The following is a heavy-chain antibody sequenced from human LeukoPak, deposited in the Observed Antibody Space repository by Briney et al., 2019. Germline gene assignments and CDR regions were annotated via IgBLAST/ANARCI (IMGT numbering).Heavy chain of an antibody. CDR3: ARVGPDIVGATDFDY. V-gene: IGHV1-69*04. Sequence: SVKVSCKASGGTFSSYAISWVRQAPGQGLEWMGRIIPILGIANYAQKFQGRVTITADKSTSTAYMELSSLRSEDTAVYYCARVGPDIVGATDFDYWGQGTLVTVSS. CDR1: GGTFSSYA. CDR2: IIPILGIA. J-gene: IGHJ4*02. D-gene: IGHD1-26*01.